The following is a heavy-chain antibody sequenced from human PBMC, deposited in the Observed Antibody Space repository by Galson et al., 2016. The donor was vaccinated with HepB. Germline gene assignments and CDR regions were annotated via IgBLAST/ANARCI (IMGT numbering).Heavy chain of an antibody. CDR2: IFPADSEK. J-gene: IGHJ3*02. Sequence: QSGAEVKKPGESLRISCKTSGYNFNIYWIGWVRQKPGKGLEWMGNIFPADSEKRYSPSFQGQVTISADQSTTTTFLQWDRLAASDTAMYFCARRGPGHCNGGNCYSVMSFDIWGPGTMVTVSS. D-gene: IGHD2-15*01. CDR1: GYNFNIYW. V-gene: IGHV5-51*01. CDR3: ARRGPGHCNGGNCYSVMSFDI.